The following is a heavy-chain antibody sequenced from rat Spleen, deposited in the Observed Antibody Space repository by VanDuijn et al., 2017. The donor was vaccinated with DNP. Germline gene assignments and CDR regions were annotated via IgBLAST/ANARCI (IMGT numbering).Heavy chain of an antibody. CDR3: ARGTAPFDY. J-gene: IGHJ2*01. D-gene: IGHD3-1*01. Sequence: QVQLKESGPGLVQPSQTLSLTCTVSGFSLTNYHVNWVRQPPGKGLEWMGVIWTGGSTHYNPALESRLSISRDTSKSQVFLKMNSLQTEDTAMYFWARGTAPFDYWGQGVMVTVSS. CDR1: GFSLTNYH. CDR2: IWTGGST. V-gene: IGHV2-16*01.